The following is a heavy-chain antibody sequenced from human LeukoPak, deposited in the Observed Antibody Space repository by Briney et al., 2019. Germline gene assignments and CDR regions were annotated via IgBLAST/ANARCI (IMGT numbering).Heavy chain of an antibody. CDR3: ARVRDYGDYGQGY. V-gene: IGHV1-18*01. Sequence: GASVKVSCKASGYTFTSYGISWVRHAPGQGLEWMGWISAYNGNTNYAQKSQGRVTMTTDTPTSTAYMERRSLRSDDTAVYDCARVRDYGDYGQGYWGQGTMATVSS. D-gene: IGHD4-17*01. CDR1: GYTFTSYG. CDR2: ISAYNGNT. J-gene: IGHJ4*02.